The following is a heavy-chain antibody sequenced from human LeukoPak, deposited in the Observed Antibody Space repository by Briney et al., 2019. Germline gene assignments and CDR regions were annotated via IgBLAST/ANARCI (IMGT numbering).Heavy chain of an antibody. V-gene: IGHV3-23*01. J-gene: IGHJ6*02. CDR3: AKDPIFHEYYYYYGMDV. Sequence: PGGSLRLSCAASGFTVSSNYMSWVRQAPGKGLEWVSAIRGSGGSTYYADSVKGRFTISRDNSKNTLYLQMNSLRAEDTAVYYCAKDPIFHEYYYYYGMDVWGQGTTVTVSS. CDR1: GFTVSSNY. D-gene: IGHD3-3*01. CDR2: IRGSGGST.